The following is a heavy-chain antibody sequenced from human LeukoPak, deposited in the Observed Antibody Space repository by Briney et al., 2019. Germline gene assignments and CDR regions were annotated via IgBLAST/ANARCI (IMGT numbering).Heavy chain of an antibody. D-gene: IGHD1-26*01. CDR2: INPNSGGT. Sequence: GASVKVSCKASGYTFTGYYMHWVRQAPGQGREWMGRINPNSGGTNYAQKFQGRVTMTRDTSISTAYMELSRLRSDDTAVYYCATLPMDSGSYSYAFDIWGQRTMVTVSS. J-gene: IGHJ3*02. CDR1: GYTFTGYY. CDR3: ATLPMDSGSYSYAFDI. V-gene: IGHV1-2*06.